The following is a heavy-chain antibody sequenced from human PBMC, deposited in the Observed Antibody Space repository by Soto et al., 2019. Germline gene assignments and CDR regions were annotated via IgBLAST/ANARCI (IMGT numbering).Heavy chain of an antibody. D-gene: IGHD3-10*01. CDR2: IFYSGAT. CDR1: GGSVSSSAYF. Sequence: SETLSLTGNLSGGSVSSSAYFSGWIRQPPGKGLEWIGNIFYSGATYYNPSLKSRVTVSVDTSKNQFSLKLSSVTAADTAVYYCASYGSGSYKYYFDSWGQGALVTVSS. V-gene: IGHV4-39*01. CDR3: ASYGSGSYKYYFDS. J-gene: IGHJ4*02.